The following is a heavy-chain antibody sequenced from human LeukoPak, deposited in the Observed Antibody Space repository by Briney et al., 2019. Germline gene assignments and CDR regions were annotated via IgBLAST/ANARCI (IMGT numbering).Heavy chain of an antibody. CDR3: ARALLPGGDV. CDR2: LYRGGNT. V-gene: IGHV3-53*01. J-gene: IGHJ6*04. CDR1: GFSVSSNY. Sequence: AGGSLRLSCAASGFSVSSNYMSWVRQAPGKGLEWVSILYRGGNTYYADSVKGRFTISRDDSKNMVYLQMNSLRVEDTAIYYCARALLPGGDVWGKGTTVTISS. D-gene: IGHD4-23*01.